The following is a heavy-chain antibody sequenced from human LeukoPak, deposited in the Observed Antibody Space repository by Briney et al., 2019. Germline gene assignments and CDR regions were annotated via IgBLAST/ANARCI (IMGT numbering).Heavy chain of an antibody. V-gene: IGHV4-38-2*02. J-gene: IGHJ4*02. CDR3: GSQKEWSLTEYHFDY. CDR1: GYSISSGYY. Sequence: SETLSLTCTVSGYSISSGYYXXWIRXPPXXXXXWIGSVYHSGSTYYNPSLKSRVTISMDKSKNQFSLKLTAVTAADTAVYYCGSQKEWSLTEYHFDYWGQGTLVTVSS. D-gene: IGHD3-3*01. CDR2: VYHSGST.